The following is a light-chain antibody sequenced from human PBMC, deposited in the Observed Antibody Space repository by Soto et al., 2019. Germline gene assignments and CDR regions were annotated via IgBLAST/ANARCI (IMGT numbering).Light chain of an antibody. CDR1: QSVISTY. V-gene: IGKV3-15*01. J-gene: IGKJ1*01. CDR3: QQYNNWWT. CDR2: GAS. Sequence: MVIAQSPANLTVSPGERATLSCRASQSVISTYLAWYQQKPGQAPRLLIYGASTRATGIPARFSGSGSGTEFTLTISSLQSEDFAVYYCQQYNNWWTFGQGTKVDIK.